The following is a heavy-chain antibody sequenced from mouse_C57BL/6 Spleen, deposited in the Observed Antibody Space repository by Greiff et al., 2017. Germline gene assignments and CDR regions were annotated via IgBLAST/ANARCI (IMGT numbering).Heavy chain of an antibody. Sequence: VHVKQSGAELVKPGASVKLSCTASGFNIKDYYMHWVKQRTEQGLEWIGRIDPEDGETKYAPKFQGKATITADTSSNTAYLQLSSLTSEDTAVYYCALYYGSSHWYFDVWGTGTTVTVSS. J-gene: IGHJ1*03. CDR2: IDPEDGET. D-gene: IGHD1-1*01. CDR1: GFNIKDYY. CDR3: ALYYGSSHWYFDV. V-gene: IGHV14-2*01.